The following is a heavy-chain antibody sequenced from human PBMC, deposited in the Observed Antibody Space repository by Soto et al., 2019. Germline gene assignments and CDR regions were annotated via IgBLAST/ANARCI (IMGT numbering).Heavy chain of an antibody. J-gene: IGHJ4*02. Sequence: QVRVVDSGGGAVQPGRSLRLSCAASGFIFKNYGMHWVRQSPGKGLEWVAFISYDGGEEHYADSVKGRFTISRDNSENTVYLQMNSLTGDDTAVYYCATARQVWLFTDPDYWGPGTLVTVSS. D-gene: IGHD3-16*01. CDR3: ATARQVWLFTDPDY. CDR1: GFIFKNYG. V-gene: IGHV3-30*03. CDR2: ISYDGGEE.